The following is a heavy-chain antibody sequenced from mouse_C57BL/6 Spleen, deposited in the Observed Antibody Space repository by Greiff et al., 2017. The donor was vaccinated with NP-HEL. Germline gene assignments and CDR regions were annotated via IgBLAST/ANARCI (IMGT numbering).Heavy chain of an antibody. CDR1: GYTFTSYW. CDR3: ARSPDYYGSRPLDY. CDR2: IDPSDSYT. D-gene: IGHD1-1*01. Sequence: QVQLQQPGAELVKPGASVKLSCKASGYTFTSYWMQWVKQRPGQGLEWIGEIDPSDSYTNYNQKFKGKAPLTVDTSSSTAYMQLSSLTSEDSAVYYCARSPDYYGSRPLDYWGQGTTLTVSS. J-gene: IGHJ2*01. V-gene: IGHV1-50*01.